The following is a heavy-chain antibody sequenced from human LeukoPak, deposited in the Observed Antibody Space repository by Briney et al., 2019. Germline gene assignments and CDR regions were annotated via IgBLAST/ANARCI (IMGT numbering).Heavy chain of an antibody. CDR2: IYSGGST. CDR3: AREYSSSFDY. D-gene: IGHD6-13*01. V-gene: IGHV3-66*01. J-gene: IGHJ4*02. CDR1: GFTVSSNY. Sequence: SGGSLRLSCAASGFTVSSNYMSWVRQAPGKGLEWVSVIYSGGSTYYADSVKGRFTISRDNAKNSVYLQMSRLRAEDTAVYYCAREYSSSFDYWGQGDLVTVSS.